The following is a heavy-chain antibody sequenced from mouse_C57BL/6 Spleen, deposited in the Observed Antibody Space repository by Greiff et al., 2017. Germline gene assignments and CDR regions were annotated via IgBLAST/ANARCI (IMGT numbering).Heavy chain of an antibody. D-gene: IGHD1-1*01. CDR2: IYPGNSDT. J-gene: IGHJ2*01. CDR1: GYTFTSYW. CDR3: TRIGDYYGSSYDY. V-gene: IGHV1-5*01. Sequence: EVQLQQSGTVLARPGASVKMSCKTSGYTFTSYWMHWVKQRPGQGLEWIGAIYPGNSDTSYNQKFKGKAKLTAVTSASTAYMELSSLTNEDSAVXYCTRIGDYYGSSYDYWGQGTTLTVSS.